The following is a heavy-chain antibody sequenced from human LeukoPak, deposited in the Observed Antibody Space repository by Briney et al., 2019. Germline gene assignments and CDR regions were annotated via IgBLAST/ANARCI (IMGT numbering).Heavy chain of an antibody. V-gene: IGHV3-69-1*01. CDR1: GLIFTAYT. CDR2: ITGQNFE. J-gene: IGHJ6*03. D-gene: IGHD5-18*01. CDR3: ARDSDTAMVTGYYYMDV. Sequence: GGSLRLSCAASGLIFTAYTMNWVRQAPGKGLEWVASITGQNFEYCADAVKGRFTICRDNAKNSLYLQMNSLRAEDTAAYYCARDSDTAMVTGYYYMDVWGKGTTVTVSS.